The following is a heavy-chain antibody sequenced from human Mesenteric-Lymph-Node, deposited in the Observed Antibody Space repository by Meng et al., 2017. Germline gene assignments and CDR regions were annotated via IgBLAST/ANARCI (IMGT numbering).Heavy chain of an antibody. Sequence: GSLRLSCTVSGGSISSSSYYWGWIRQPPGKGLEWIGSIYYSGSTYYNPSLKSRVTISVDTSKNQFSLKLSSVTAADTAVYYCAREFTYDSSGYYGYDAFDIWGQGTMVTVSS. J-gene: IGHJ3*02. V-gene: IGHV4-39*07. D-gene: IGHD3-22*01. CDR3: AREFTYDSSGYYGYDAFDI. CDR2: IYYSGST. CDR1: GGSISSSSYY.